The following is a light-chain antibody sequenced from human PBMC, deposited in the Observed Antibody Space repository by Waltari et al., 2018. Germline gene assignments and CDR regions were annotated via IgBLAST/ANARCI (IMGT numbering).Light chain of an antibody. CDR3: QSYDTSLSVV. Sequence: QSVLTQPPSGSGAPGQRVTISCTGSGSNIGAGHDVHWYQQLPRAAPKLLIYGSTSRPLGVPARFFGSTSGTSASLAITGLQAEDEADYYCQSYDTSLSVVFGGGTKLTVL. J-gene: IGLJ3*02. V-gene: IGLV1-40*01. CDR1: GSNIGAGHD. CDR2: GST.